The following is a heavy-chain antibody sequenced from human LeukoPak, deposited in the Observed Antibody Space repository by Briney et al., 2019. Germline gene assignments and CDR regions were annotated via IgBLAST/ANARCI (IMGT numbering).Heavy chain of an antibody. J-gene: IGHJ4*02. D-gene: IGHD3-22*01. CDR1: GFTFSDYY. V-gene: IGHV3-11*01. CDR2: ISSSGSTI. Sequence: GGSLRLSCAASGFTFSDYYMSWIRQAPGKGLEWVSYISSSGSTIYYAESVKGRFTISRDNAKNSLYLQMNSLRAEDTAVYYCARAANYYDSSGYYRDDYWGQGTLVTVSS. CDR3: ARAANYYDSSGYYRDDY.